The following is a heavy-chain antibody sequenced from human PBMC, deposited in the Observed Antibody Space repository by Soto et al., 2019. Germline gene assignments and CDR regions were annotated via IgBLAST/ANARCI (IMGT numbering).Heavy chain of an antibody. CDR1: GYTFTSYD. J-gene: IGHJ4*02. Sequence: ASVKVSCKASGYTFTSYDINWVRQATGQGLEWMGWMNPNSGNTGYAQKFQGRVTMTRNTSISTAYMELSSLRSEDTAVYYCARGRRYDILTGYYLPLFYYWGQGTLVTVSS. D-gene: IGHD3-9*01. V-gene: IGHV1-8*01. CDR3: ARGRRYDILTGYYLPLFYY. CDR2: MNPNSGNT.